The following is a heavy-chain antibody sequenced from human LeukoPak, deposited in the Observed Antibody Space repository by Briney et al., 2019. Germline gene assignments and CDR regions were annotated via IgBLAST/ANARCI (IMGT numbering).Heavy chain of an antibody. J-gene: IGHJ3*01. CDR1: GFSFTNAW. Sequence: PGGSLRLSCAASGFSFTNAWMSWVRQAPGKGLEWVGRIMSKSDGGTTAYGAPVKGRFAISRDDSKNTLYLQMKGLETEGTAVYYCTTASVTMVRGVINPDAFDVWGLGTMVIVSS. CDR2: IMSKSDGGTT. V-gene: IGHV3-15*01. D-gene: IGHD3-10*01. CDR3: TTASVTMVRGVINPDAFDV.